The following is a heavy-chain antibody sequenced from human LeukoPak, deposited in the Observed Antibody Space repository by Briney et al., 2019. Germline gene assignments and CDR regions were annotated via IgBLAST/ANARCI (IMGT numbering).Heavy chain of an antibody. V-gene: IGHV3-66*01. Sequence: PGGSLRLSCAASGFTVSSNYMSWVRQAPGKGLEWVSVIYSGGGGTTFYADSVKGRFTISRDNSKNTLYLQMNSLRAEDTAIYYCTRASRVGLAGMFDFWGQGTLVTVSS. D-gene: IGHD3/OR15-3a*01. CDR1: GFTVSSNY. CDR3: TRASRVGLAGMFDF. CDR2: IYSGGGGTT. J-gene: IGHJ4*02.